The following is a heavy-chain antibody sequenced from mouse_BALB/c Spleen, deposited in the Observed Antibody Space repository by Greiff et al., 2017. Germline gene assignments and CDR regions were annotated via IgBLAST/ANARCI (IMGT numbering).Heavy chain of an antibody. CDR2: IRNKANGYTT. Sequence: EVQLVESGGGLVQPGGSLRLSCATSGFTFTDYYMSWVRQPPGKGLEWLGFIRNKANGYTTEYSASVKGRFTISRDNSQSILYLQMNTLRAEDSATYYCARDCDYGNYYAMDYWGQGTSVTVSS. D-gene: IGHD2-1*01. CDR3: ARDCDYGNYYAMDY. V-gene: IGHV7-3*02. CDR1: GFTFTDYY. J-gene: IGHJ4*01.